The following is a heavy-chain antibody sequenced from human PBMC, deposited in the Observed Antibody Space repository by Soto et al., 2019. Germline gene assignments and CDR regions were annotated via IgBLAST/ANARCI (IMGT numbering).Heavy chain of an antibody. CDR2: IYYSGST. Sequence: PSETLSLTCTVSGGSISSYYWSWIRQPPGKGLEWSGYIYYSGSTNYNPSLKSRVTISVDTSKNQFSLKLSSVTAADTAVYYCASSYSTVTTLRFDYWGQGTLVTVSS. D-gene: IGHD4-17*01. V-gene: IGHV4-59*01. CDR1: GGSISSYY. J-gene: IGHJ4*02. CDR3: ASSYSTVTTLRFDY.